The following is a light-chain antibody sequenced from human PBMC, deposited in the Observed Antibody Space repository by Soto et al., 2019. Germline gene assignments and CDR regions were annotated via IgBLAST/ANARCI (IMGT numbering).Light chain of an antibody. V-gene: IGKV1-39*01. J-gene: IGKJ3*01. CDR2: AAS. CDR1: QSISTS. CDR3: QQSYSTLFT. Sequence: DIQMTQSPSSLSASVGDRVTITCRASQSISTSLSWYQQKPGKAPKLLIYAASNLQSGVPSRFSGSGSGTDFTRTITSLQPEDVATYYCQQSYSTLFTFGPGTKVD.